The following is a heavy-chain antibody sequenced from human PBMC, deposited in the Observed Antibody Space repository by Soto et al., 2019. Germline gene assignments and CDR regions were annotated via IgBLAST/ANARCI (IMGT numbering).Heavy chain of an antibody. Sequence: GGSLRLSCAASGFRFSGYGMHWVRHVPGKGLDWVAYIWYDGNNKYYGDSVKGRFTVSRDNSKNTLYLQMNSLRAEDTAVYYCTRDRGYPDSFDLWGQGTMVTVSS. CDR1: GFRFSGYG. J-gene: IGHJ3*01. V-gene: IGHV3-33*01. CDR2: IWYDGNNK. CDR3: TRDRGYPDSFDL. D-gene: IGHD3-10*01.